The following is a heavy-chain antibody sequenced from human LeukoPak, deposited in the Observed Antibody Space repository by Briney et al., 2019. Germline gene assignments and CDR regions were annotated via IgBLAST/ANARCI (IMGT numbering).Heavy chain of an antibody. CDR1: GFTFSSYD. D-gene: IGHD6-19*01. V-gene: IGHV3-13*01. CDR3: ARAPGSSGWYFGMDV. CDR2: IGTAGDT. J-gene: IGHJ6*02. Sequence: GSLRLSCAASGFTFSSYDMHWVRQATGKGLEWVSGIGTAGDTYYPGSVKGRFTISRENAKNSLYLQMNSLRAGDTAVYYCARAPGSSGWYFGMDVWGQGTTVTVSS.